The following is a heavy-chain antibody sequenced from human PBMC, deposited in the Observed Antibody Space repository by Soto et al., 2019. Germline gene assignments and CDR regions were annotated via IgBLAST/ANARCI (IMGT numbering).Heavy chain of an antibody. J-gene: IGHJ4*02. D-gene: IGHD1-1*01. CDR1: GFTFSTYG. CDR3: AKSVYNWNDGVFDY. V-gene: IGHV3-30*18. CDR2: ISYDGVNK. Sequence: QVQLVESGGGVVQPGRSLRLSCAASGFTFSTYGMHWVRQAPGKGLEWVAVISYDGVNKYYADSVKGRFTTSRDNSKNTLYLQMNSLRAEDTAVYYCAKSVYNWNDGVFDYWGQGTLVTVSS.